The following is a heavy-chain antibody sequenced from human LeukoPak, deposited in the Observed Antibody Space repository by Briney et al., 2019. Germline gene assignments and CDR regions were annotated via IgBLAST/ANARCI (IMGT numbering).Heavy chain of an antibody. CDR1: GYTSTTYG. D-gene: IGHD3-9*01. Sequence: ASVKVSCKACGYTSTTYGISWVRQAPGQGLEWMGWTYNSYTHYAQTLRDRLTMTTDTSTSTSYMELRSLRSDDTAVYYCARALAQGGSFDLYYFDSWGQGSLVTVSS. V-gene: IGHV1-18*01. CDR3: ARALAQGGSFDLYYFDS. J-gene: IGHJ4*02. CDR2: TYNSYT.